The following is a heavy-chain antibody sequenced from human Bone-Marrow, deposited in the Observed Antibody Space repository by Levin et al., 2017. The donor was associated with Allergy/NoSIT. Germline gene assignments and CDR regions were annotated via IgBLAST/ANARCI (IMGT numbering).Heavy chain of an antibody. V-gene: IGHV1-69*13. CDR2: IIPIFGTA. CDR3: ARGDTAMGRDYYGMDV. D-gene: IGHD5-18*01. CDR1: GGTFSSYA. J-gene: IGHJ6*02. Sequence: ASVKVSCKASGGTFSSYAISWVRQAPGQGLEWMGGIIPIFGTANYAQKFQGRVTITADESTSTAYMELSSLRSEDTAVYYCARGDTAMGRDYYGMDVWGQGTTVTVSS.